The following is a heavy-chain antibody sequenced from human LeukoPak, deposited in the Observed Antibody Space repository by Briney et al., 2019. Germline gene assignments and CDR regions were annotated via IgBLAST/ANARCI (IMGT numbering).Heavy chain of an antibody. CDR3: ARRFTMVREVINDAFDI. CDR2: INPNSGDT. J-gene: IGHJ3*02. D-gene: IGHD3-10*01. CDR1: GYTFTGYY. Sequence: GASVKVSCKASGYTFTGYYMHWVRQAPGQGLEWMGWINPNSGDTNYAQKFQGRVTMTRDTSSSTAYMELSSLRSDDTAVYFCARRFTMVREVINDAFDIWGQGTMVTASS. V-gene: IGHV1-2*02.